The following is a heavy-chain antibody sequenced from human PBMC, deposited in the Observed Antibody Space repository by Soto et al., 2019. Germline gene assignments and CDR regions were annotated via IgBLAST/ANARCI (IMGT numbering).Heavy chain of an antibody. J-gene: IGHJ6*02. Sequence: SETLSLTCTVSGASISYGGFSWSWIRQSPGKGLEWIGYISHLENTYLHPSFKSRLTMSIDRTRNQFSLKLSSVTDADTAVYYCARDRYSSSSGYYYGMDVWGQGTTVTVSS. V-gene: IGHV4-30-2*06. CDR2: ISHLENT. CDR1: GASISYGGFS. CDR3: ARDRYSSSSGYYYGMDV. D-gene: IGHD6-6*01.